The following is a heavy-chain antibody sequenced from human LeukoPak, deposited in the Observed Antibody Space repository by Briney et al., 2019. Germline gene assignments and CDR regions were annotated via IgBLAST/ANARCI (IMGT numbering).Heavy chain of an antibody. V-gene: IGHV3-30-3*01. CDR1: GFTFSSYA. Sequence: PGGSLRLSCAASGFTFSSYAMSWVRQAPGKGLEWVAVISYDGSNKYYADSVKGRFTISRDNSKNTLYLQMNSLRAEDTAVYYCARDRYYDSSGYSFDYWGQGTLVTVSS. D-gene: IGHD3-22*01. J-gene: IGHJ4*02. CDR2: ISYDGSNK. CDR3: ARDRYYDSSGYSFDY.